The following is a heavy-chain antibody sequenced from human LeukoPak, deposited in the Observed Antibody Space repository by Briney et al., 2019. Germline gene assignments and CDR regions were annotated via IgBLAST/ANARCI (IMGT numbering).Heavy chain of an antibody. CDR1: GGSISSSSYY. CDR2: IYYSGST. D-gene: IGHD3-16*01. J-gene: IGHJ6*03. Sequence: SETLSLTCTVSGGSISSSSYYWGWIRQPPGKGLEWIGSIYYSGSTYYNPSLKRRVTISVDTYKNQFSMKLSSVTASGTAVYYCARGGTLPLMITFEWAGYHYMDVWGKGTTVTVSS. CDR3: ARGGTLPLMITFEWAGYHYMDV. V-gene: IGHV4-39*01.